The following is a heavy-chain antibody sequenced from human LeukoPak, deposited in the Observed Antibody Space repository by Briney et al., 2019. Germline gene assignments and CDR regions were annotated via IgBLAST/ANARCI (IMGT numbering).Heavy chain of an antibody. Sequence: PGRSLRLSCAASGFTFSSYGMHWVRQAPGKGLEWVAVILYDGSNKYYADSVKGRFTISRDNSKNTLYLQMNSLRAEDTAVYYCAKGSMITIFGVVSGSAFDIWGQGTMVTVSS. D-gene: IGHD3-3*01. CDR1: GFTFSSYG. CDR2: ILYDGSNK. V-gene: IGHV3-30*18. J-gene: IGHJ3*02. CDR3: AKGSMITIFGVVSGSAFDI.